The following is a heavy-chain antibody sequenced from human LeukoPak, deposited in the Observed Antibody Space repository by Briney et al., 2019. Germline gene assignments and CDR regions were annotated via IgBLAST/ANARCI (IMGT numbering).Heavy chain of an antibody. Sequence: GGSLRLSCAASGFTFDDYTMHWVRQAPGKGLEWVSLISWDGGSTYYADSVKGRFTISRDNSKNTLYLQMNSPRPEDTAVYYCARDGWELLNYGMDVWGQGTTVTVSS. V-gene: IGHV3-43*01. D-gene: IGHD1-26*01. CDR1: GFTFDDYT. CDR2: ISWDGGST. CDR3: ARDGWELLNYGMDV. J-gene: IGHJ6*02.